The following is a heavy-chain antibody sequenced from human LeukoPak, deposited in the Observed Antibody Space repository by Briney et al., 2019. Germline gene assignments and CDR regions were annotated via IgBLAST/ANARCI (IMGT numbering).Heavy chain of an antibody. CDR1: GFTFSNYG. Sequence: GGSLRLSCAASGFTFSNYGLSWVRQAPGKGLEWVAVISYDGSNKYYADSVKGRVTISRDNSKNTLYLQMNSLRAEDTAMYYCVKDRHYSSSIMGIWGQGTLVTVSS. V-gene: IGHV3-30*18. D-gene: IGHD6-19*01. CDR3: VKDRHYSSSIMGI. J-gene: IGHJ4*02. CDR2: ISYDGSNK.